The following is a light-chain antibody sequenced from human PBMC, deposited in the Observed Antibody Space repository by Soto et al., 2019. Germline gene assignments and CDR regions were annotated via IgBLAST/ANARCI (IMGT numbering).Light chain of an antibody. CDR1: QSVSSN. V-gene: IGKV3-15*01. CDR3: QQYNNWPPEYT. J-gene: IGKJ2*01. Sequence: EIVMTQSPATLSVSPGERATLSCRASQSVSSNLAWYQQKPGQAPRLLIYGASTRPTGIPARFSGSGSGTELTLTISSLQSEDFAVYYCQQYNNWPPEYTFGQGTKLEIK. CDR2: GAS.